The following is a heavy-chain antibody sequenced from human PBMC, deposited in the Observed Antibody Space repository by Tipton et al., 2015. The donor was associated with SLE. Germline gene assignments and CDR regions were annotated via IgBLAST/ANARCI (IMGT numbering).Heavy chain of an antibody. CDR1: GFTFSSNW. J-gene: IGHJ4*02. V-gene: IGHV3-7*01. Sequence: SLRLSCAVSGFTFSSNWLSWGRQAPGRGLEWVANINQHGNETFYVDSVEGRFTLSRNNARTSLWLQMNFLTAEDTAIYYCVRDLYSRSDYWGQGTLVTVS. CDR2: INQHGNET. CDR3: VRDLYSRSDY. D-gene: IGHD6-6*01.